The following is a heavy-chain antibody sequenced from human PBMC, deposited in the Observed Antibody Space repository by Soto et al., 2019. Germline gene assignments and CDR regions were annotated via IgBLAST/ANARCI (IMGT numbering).Heavy chain of an antibody. D-gene: IGHD4-17*01. CDR1: GFTFTSSA. V-gene: IGHV1-58*02. CDR2: IVVGSGNT. J-gene: IGHJ3*02. Sequence: ASVKVSCKASGFTFTSSAMQWVRQARGQRLEWIGWIVVGSGNTNYAQKFQERVTITRDMSTSTAYMEMSSLRSEATAVYYCAVIITVPDAFDIWGQGTMVTVSS. CDR3: AVIITVPDAFDI.